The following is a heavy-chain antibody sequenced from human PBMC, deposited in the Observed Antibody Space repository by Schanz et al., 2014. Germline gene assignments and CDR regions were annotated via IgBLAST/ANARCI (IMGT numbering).Heavy chain of an antibody. CDR3: TRDVRLDRRGNWFDP. CDR2: IGNGGVTI. Sequence: VQLLESGGGLVQPGGSLRLSCTASGFPFSDYFMAWIRQPPGRGLEWVSYIGNGGVTIYYADSVKGRFTISRDNSKNLLYLQMNSLRAEDTAVYYCTRDVRLDRRGNWFDPWGQGTLVTVSS. D-gene: IGHD1-1*01. CDR1: GFPFSDYF. V-gene: IGHV3-11*01. J-gene: IGHJ5*02.